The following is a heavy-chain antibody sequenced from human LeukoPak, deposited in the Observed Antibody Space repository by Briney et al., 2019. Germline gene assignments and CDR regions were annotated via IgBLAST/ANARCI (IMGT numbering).Heavy chain of an antibody. D-gene: IGHD3-10*01. V-gene: IGHV3-48*03. J-gene: IGHJ4*02. Sequence: GGSLRLSCGASGFTFSSSEMDWVRQAPGKGLEWVASINSATTIYYADSVKGRFTISRDNTKNSVYLQMSSLRAGDTAVYYCARGYYYGSGSYSLVFDYWGQGILVTVSS. CDR1: GFTFSSSE. CDR2: INSATTI. CDR3: ARGYYYGSGSYSLVFDY.